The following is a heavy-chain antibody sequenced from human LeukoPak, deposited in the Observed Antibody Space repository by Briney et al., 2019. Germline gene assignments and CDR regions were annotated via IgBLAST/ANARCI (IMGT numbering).Heavy chain of an antibody. Sequence: SETLSLTCAVYGGSFSGYYWTWVRQPPGKGLEWIGEINHKGASNYNPSLKSRVTISLDTSKNQFSLKLSSVTAADTAVYYCARGPHFYGSGSYEYSYYYYYYGMDVWGKGTAVTVSS. V-gene: IGHV4-34*01. CDR3: ARGPHFYGSGSYEYSYYYYYYGMDV. J-gene: IGHJ6*04. CDR2: INHKGAS. D-gene: IGHD3-10*01. CDR1: GGSFSGYY.